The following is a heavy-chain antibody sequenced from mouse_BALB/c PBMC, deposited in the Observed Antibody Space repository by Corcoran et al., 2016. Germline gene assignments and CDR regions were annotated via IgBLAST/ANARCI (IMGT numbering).Heavy chain of an antibody. CDR1: GFDFSRYW. CDR3: ARPGDGYYWYFDV. J-gene: IGHJ1*01. Sequence: EVKLLESGGGLVQPGGSLKLSCAASGFDFSRYWMSWVRQAPGKGLEWIGEINPDSSTINYTPSLKDKFIISRDNAKNTLYLQMSKVVSEDTALYYCARPGDGYYWYFDVWGAGTTVTVSS. V-gene: IGHV4-1*02. CDR2: INPDSSTI. D-gene: IGHD2-3*01.